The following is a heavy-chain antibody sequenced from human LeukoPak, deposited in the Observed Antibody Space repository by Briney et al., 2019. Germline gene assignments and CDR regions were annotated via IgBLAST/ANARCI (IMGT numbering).Heavy chain of an antibody. D-gene: IGHD2-8*01. V-gene: IGHV3-48*02. CDR2: IGTGGTAM. J-gene: IGHJ4*02. CDR1: GFTFGGYS. Sequence: GGSLRLSCATSGFTFGGYSMNWVRQTPEKGLEWLSYIGTGGTAMFYADSVKGRFTISRDNANNLLYLQMNSLRDEDTAVYYCARGYCSNGVCRLFDYWGQGTLVTVSS. CDR3: ARGYCSNGVCRLFDY.